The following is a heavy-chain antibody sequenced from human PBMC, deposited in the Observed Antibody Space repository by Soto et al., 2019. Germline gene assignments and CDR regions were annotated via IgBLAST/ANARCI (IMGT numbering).Heavy chain of an antibody. CDR2: IIPILGIA. Sequence: QVQLVQSGAEVKKPGSSVKVSCKASGGTFSSYTISWVRQAPGQGLEWMGRIIPILGIANYAQKFQGRVTLTADKSTSXXNXEXXSLRSEDTAVYYCARSPGYCSGGSGHDTVVNWFDPWGQGTLVTVSS. J-gene: IGHJ5*02. CDR1: GGTFSSYT. CDR3: ARSPGYCSGGSGHDTVVNWFDP. D-gene: IGHD2-15*01. V-gene: IGHV1-69*02.